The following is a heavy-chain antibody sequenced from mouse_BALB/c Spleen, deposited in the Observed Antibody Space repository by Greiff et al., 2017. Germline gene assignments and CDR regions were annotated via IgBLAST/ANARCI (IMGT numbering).Heavy chain of an antibody. CDR1: GYTFTIYV. D-gene: IGHD1-1*01. V-gene: IGHV1-14*01. Sequence: EVKLQESGPELVKPGASVKMSCKASGYTFTIYVMHWVKQKPGQGLEWIGYINPYNDGTKYNEKFKGKATLTSDKSSSTAYMELSSLTSEDSAVYCCARGHYGDYFDYWGQGTTLTVSS. J-gene: IGHJ2*01. CDR3: ARGHYGDYFDY. CDR2: INPYNDGT.